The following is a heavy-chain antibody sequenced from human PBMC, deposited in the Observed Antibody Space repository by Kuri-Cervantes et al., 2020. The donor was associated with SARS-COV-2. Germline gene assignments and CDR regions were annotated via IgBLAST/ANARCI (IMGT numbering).Heavy chain of an antibody. Sequence: GESLKISCTASGFTFSSYAMSWVRQAPGKGLEWLSVIYTGDKTYYADSVKGRFTISRDNSKNTVYLQMNSLRAEDTAVYYCARDLGGVSGPFDYWGQGTLVTVSS. D-gene: IGHD3-16*01. CDR3: ARDLGGVSGPFDY. CDR1: GFTFSSYA. J-gene: IGHJ4*02. V-gene: IGHV3-53*01. CDR2: IYTGDKT.